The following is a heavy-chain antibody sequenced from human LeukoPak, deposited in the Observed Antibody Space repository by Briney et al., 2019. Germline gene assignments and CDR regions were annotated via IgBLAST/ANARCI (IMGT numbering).Heavy chain of an antibody. CDR3: AKTYWGSVYDY. CDR1: GFPFSSYA. Sequence: GGSLSLSCAASGFPFSSYAMTWVRQAPGKGPEWVSDINASGGTPYYADSVKGRFTISRDNSKNTLYLHMNSLRPGDTATYYCAKTYWGSVYDYWGQGTVVTVSS. D-gene: IGHD7-27*01. J-gene: IGHJ4*02. CDR2: INASGGTP. V-gene: IGHV3-23*01.